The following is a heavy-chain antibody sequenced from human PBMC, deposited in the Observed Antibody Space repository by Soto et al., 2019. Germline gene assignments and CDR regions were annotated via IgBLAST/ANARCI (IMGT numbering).Heavy chain of an antibody. CDR3: AKDDGDNMVRGVIAF. CDR2: ISGSGGST. CDR1: GFTFSSYA. J-gene: IGHJ4*02. D-gene: IGHD3-10*01. Sequence: EVQLLESGGGLVQPGGSLRLSCAASGFTFSSYAMSWVRQAPGKGLEWVSAISGSGGSTYYADSVKGRFSISRDNSKNTLYLQMNSLRAEDTAVYYCAKDDGDNMVRGVIAFWGQGTLVTVSS. V-gene: IGHV3-23*01.